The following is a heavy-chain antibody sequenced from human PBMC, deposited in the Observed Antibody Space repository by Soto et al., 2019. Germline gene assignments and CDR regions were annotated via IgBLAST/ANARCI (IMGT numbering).Heavy chain of an antibody. Sequence: EVQLVESGGGLVQPGRSLRLSCAASGFTFDDYAMHWVRQAPGKGLEWVSGISWNSGSIGYADSVKGRFTISRDNAKNSLYLQMNSLRAEDTALYYCAKDRGERGNRPDAFDIWGQGTMVTVSS. CDR3: AKDRGERGNRPDAFDI. CDR1: GFTFDDYA. V-gene: IGHV3-9*01. J-gene: IGHJ3*02. D-gene: IGHD3-16*01. CDR2: ISWNSGSI.